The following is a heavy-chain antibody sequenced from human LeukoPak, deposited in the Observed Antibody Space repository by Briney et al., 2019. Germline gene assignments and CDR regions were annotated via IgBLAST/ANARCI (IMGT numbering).Heavy chain of an antibody. CDR1: GFTFSSYA. CDR2: ISGSGGST. CDR3: AKVHKGNFGVVMPQTRAMDV. Sequence: QPGGSLRLSCAASGFTFSSYAMSWVRQAPGKGLEWVSAISGSGGSTYYADSVKGRFTISRDNSKNTLYLQMNSLRAEDTAVYHCAKVHKGNFGVVMPQTRAMDVWGKGTTVTVSS. V-gene: IGHV3-23*01. J-gene: IGHJ6*03. D-gene: IGHD3-3*02.